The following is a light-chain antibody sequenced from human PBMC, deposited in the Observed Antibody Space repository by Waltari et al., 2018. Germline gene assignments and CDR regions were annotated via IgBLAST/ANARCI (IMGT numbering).Light chain of an antibody. CDR1: SGHSTYA. Sequence: QLVLTLSPSASASLGASVTLTCTLTSGHSTYALAWHQQQPEKGPRYLMKINRDGSHIKGDGIPERFSGSRSGAELYLTISSLQSEDEADYYCQTWGAGIRVFGGGTKLTVL. J-gene: IGLJ3*02. CDR3: QTWGAGIRV. CDR2: INRDGSH. V-gene: IGLV4-69*01.